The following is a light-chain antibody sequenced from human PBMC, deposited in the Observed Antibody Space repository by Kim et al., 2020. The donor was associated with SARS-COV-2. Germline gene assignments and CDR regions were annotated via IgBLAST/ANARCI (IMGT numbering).Light chain of an antibody. CDR2: DVS. CDR1: SRDVGGYNY. CDR3: GSFTSITTYV. V-gene: IGLV2-14*03. Sequence: GQSITISCTGTSRDVGGYNYVSWYQQHPGKVPKLIIYDVSERPSGISHRFSGSKSGNTASLTISGLQAEDEGDYYCGSFTSITTYVFGSGTKVTVL. J-gene: IGLJ1*01.